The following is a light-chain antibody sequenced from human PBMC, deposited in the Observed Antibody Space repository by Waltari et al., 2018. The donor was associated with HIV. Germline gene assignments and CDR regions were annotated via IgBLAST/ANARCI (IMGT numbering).Light chain of an antibody. CDR2: WSS. CDR3: HQYYSAPQT. V-gene: IGKV4-1*01. J-gene: IGKJ1*01. Sequence: IVMTQSPDSLAVSLGETATITYKSSRNVFFGGNNHYYVPWYQHKPGHSPRLLIYWSSVRASGVPDRFTASGSGTDFTLIISSLQAEDVADYYCHQYYSAPQTFGQGTRVEI. CDR1: RNVFFGGNNHYY.